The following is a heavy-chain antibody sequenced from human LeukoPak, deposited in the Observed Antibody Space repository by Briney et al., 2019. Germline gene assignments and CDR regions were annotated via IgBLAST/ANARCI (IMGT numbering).Heavy chain of an antibody. CDR2: ISSSGSTI. D-gene: IGHD6-19*01. Sequence: GGSLRLSCAASGFTFSSYEMNWVRQAPGKGLEWVSYISSSGSTIYYADSVKGRFTISRDNAKNSLYLQMNSLRAEDTAVYYCAKESSSGWHDAFDIWGQGTMVTDSS. V-gene: IGHV3-48*03. J-gene: IGHJ3*02. CDR1: GFTFSSYE. CDR3: AKESSSGWHDAFDI.